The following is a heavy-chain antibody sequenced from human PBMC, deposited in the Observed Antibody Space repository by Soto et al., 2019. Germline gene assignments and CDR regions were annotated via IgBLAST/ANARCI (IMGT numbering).Heavy chain of an antibody. V-gene: IGHV4-30-2*01. CDR3: ARTPDI. Sequence: PSETLSPTCAVSCGSIRSGGFSWSWIRQPPGKGLEWIGYIYHSGSTYYNPSVKSRVTISVDRSKNQFSLKLSSVTAADTAVYYCARTPDIWGQGTMVTVSS. CDR1: CGSIRSGGFS. CDR2: IYHSGST. J-gene: IGHJ3*02.